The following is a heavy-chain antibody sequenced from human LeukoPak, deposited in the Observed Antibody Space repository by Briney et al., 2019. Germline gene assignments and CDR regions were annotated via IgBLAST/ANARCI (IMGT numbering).Heavy chain of an antibody. D-gene: IGHD6-13*01. Sequence: GGSLRLSCAASGFTFSSYGMHWVRQAPGKGLEWVAFIRYDGSNKYYADSVKGRFTISRDNSKNTLYLQMDSLRAEDTAVYYCAKSFGPVIAAAGTGADWGQGTLVTVSS. CDR3: AKSFGPVIAAAGTGAD. V-gene: IGHV3-30*02. CDR1: GFTFSSYG. CDR2: IRYDGSNK. J-gene: IGHJ4*02.